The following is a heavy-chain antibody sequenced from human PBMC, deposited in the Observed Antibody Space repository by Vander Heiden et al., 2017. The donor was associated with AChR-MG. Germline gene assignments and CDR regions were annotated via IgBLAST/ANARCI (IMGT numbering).Heavy chain of an antibody. CDR2: ISGSGGNT. CDR1: GFTFSPDA. J-gene: IGHJ6*03. CDR3: AKSYGDLGVYYYYYYMDV. V-gene: IGHV3-23*01. D-gene: IGHD4-17*01. Sequence: EVQLLESGGGLVQPGGSLRLPCAASGFTFSPDAMGCVRQAPGKGLEWVSAISGSGGNTYYADSVKGRFTISRDNSKNTLYLQMNSLRAEDTAVYYCAKSYGDLGVYYYYYYMDVWGKGTTVTVSS.